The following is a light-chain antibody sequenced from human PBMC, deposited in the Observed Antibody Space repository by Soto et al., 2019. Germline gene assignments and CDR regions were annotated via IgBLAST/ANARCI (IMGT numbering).Light chain of an antibody. CDR3: QSYDSSLSGSWV. Sequence: QAVVTQPPSVSGAPGQGVTISCTGSSSNIGAGYDVHWYQQLPGTSPKLLIFGNANRPSGVPDRFSGSKSGTSASLAIAGLQAEDEADYYCQSYDSSLSGSWVFGGGTKVPS. CDR1: SSNIGAGYD. V-gene: IGLV1-40*01. CDR2: GNA. J-gene: IGLJ3*02.